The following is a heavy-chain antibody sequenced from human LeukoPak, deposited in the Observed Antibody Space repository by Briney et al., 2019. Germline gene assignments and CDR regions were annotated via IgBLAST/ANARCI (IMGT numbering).Heavy chain of an antibody. J-gene: IGHJ3*02. CDR2: INWNGGST. CDR3: ARAGIVVVPAAIASAFDI. CDR1: GFTFDDYG. D-gene: IGHD2-2*02. V-gene: IGHV3-20*04. Sequence: GGSLRLSCAASGFTFDDYGMSWVRQAPGKGLEWVSGINWNGGSTGYADSVKGRFTISRDNAKNSLYLQMNGLRAEDTALYYCARAGIVVVPAAIASAFDIWGQGTMVTASS.